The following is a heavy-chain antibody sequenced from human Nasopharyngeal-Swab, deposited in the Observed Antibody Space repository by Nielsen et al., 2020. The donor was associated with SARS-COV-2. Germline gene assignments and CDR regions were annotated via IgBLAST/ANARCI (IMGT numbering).Heavy chain of an antibody. V-gene: IGHV5-51*01. CDR3: ARSTMVQGEAHY. Sequence: KVSCKGSGYSFTSYWIGWVRQMPGKGLEWMGIIYPGDSDTRYSPSFQGQVTISADKSISTAYLQWSSLKASDTAMYYCARSTMVQGEAHYWGQGTLITVSS. CDR1: GYSFTSYW. J-gene: IGHJ4*02. D-gene: IGHD3-10*01. CDR2: IYPGDSDT.